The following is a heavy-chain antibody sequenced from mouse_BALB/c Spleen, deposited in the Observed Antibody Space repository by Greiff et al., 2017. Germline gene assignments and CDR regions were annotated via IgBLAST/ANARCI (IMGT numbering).Heavy chain of an antibody. D-gene: IGHD2-10*02. CDR1: GYSFTSYW. J-gene: IGHJ2*01. CDR3: TGYDSAWFAY. CDR2: IYPGNSDT. V-gene: IGHV1-5*01. Sequence: VQLQQSGTVLARPGASVKMSCKASGYSFTSYWMHWVKQRPGQGLEWIGAIYPGNSDTSYNQKFKGKAKLTAVTSASTAYMELSSLTNEDSAVYYCTGYDSAWFAYWGQGTTLTVSS.